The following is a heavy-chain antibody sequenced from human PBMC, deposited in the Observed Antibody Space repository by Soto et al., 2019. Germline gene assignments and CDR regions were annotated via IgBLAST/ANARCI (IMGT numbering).Heavy chain of an antibody. CDR1: GFTVSSNY. D-gene: IGHD3-10*01. CDR3: ARNTYYYGSGSYYHFFDY. V-gene: IGHV3-53*04. Sequence: GSLRLSCAASGFTVSSNYMSWVRQAPGKGLEWVSVIYSGGSTYYADSVKGRFTISRHNSKNTLYLQMNSLRAEDTAVYYCARNTYYYGSGSYYHFFDYWGKGTLVPVSS. CDR2: IYSGGST. J-gene: IGHJ4*02.